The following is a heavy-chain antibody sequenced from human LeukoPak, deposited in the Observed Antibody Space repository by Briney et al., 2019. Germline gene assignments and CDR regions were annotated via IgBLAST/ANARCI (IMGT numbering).Heavy chain of an antibody. CDR3: ARTVRGVIIGYYYYYMDV. D-gene: IGHD3-10*01. CDR1: GGSISSYY. J-gene: IGHJ6*03. CDR2: IYYSGST. Sequence: PSETLSLTCAVSGGSISSYYWSWIRQPPGKGLEWIGYIYYSGSTNYNPSLKSRVTISVDTSKNQFSLKLSSVTAADTAVYYCARTVRGVIIGYYYYYMDVWGKGTTVTVSS. V-gene: IGHV4-59*01.